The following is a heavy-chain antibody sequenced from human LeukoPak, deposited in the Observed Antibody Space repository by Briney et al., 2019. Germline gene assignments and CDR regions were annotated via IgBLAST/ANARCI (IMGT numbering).Heavy chain of an antibody. J-gene: IGHJ4*02. CDR1: GGIFSSYA. CDR3: AKGSRLREGGSYRF. Sequence: ASVKVSCKASGGIFSSYAINWVRQAPGQGLEWMGRIIPIFGSANYAQKFQDRVTITADKSTRTAYLELSSLRSEDTALYYCAKGSRLREGGSYRFWGQGTLVTVSS. D-gene: IGHD3-16*02. CDR2: IIPIFGSA. V-gene: IGHV1-69*06.